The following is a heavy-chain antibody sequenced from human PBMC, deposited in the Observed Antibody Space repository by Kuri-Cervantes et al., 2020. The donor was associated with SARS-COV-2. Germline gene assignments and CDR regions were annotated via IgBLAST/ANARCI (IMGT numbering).Heavy chain of an antibody. V-gene: IGHV4-59*01. CDR3: ARVVREEFRSPLTNWLDP. CDR2: AHHSEPP. CDR1: GGAISGNY. D-gene: IGHD6-6*01. Sequence: SETLSLTCSVSGGAISGNYWSWIRQPPGKGLEWIGSAHHSEPPPYNPSLKSRVSIVVDTSSNQFSLKLRSVTTADTAVYYCARVVREEFRSPLTNWLDPWGQGVLVTVSS. J-gene: IGHJ5*02.